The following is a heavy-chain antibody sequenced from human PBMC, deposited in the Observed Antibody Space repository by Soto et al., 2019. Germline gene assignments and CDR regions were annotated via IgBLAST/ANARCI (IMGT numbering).Heavy chain of an antibody. V-gene: IGHV3-30*18. J-gene: IGHJ4*02. CDR2: LSYHLSSE. D-gene: IGHD5-12*01. CDR3: AKAVDKYSAAWFDIDD. Sequence: QVQLVESGGGVVQPGTSLRLSCAASGFTFSAYGMHWVRQAPGKGLEWLAVLSYHLSSEFYAEAVKGRFTISRANSTNTLYLQMDSLRPEDTAVYYCAKAVDKYSAAWFDIDDWGQGTLVTVSS. CDR1: GFTFSAYG.